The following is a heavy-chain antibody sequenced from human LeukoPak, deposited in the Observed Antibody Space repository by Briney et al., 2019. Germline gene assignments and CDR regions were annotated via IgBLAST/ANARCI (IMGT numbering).Heavy chain of an antibody. V-gene: IGHV1-46*01. CDR2: INPSGGST. D-gene: IGHD5-18*01. J-gene: IGHJ4*02. CDR1: GYTFTSYY. CDR3: VSTSQRGYSYGYDY. Sequence: ASVKVSCKASGYTFTSYYMHWVRQAPGQGLEWMGMINPSGGSTSYAQKFQGRVTMTRDMSTSTVYMELSSLRSEDTAVYYCVSTSQRGYSYGYDYWGQGTLVTVSS.